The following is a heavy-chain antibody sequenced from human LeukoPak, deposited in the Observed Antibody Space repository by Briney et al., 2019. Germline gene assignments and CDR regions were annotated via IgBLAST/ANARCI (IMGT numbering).Heavy chain of an antibody. CDR2: IYKDSTT. V-gene: IGHV3-66*01. CDR3: AKVGSGNDYY. CDR1: GLIGTDDY. J-gene: IGHJ4*02. D-gene: IGHD5-12*01. Sequence: GGSLRLSCAASGLIGTDDYINWVRQAPGKGLEWVSVIYKDSTTYYADSVKGRFTISRDNSKNTWYLQMNSLRAEDTAVYYCAKVGSGNDYYWGQGTLVTVSS.